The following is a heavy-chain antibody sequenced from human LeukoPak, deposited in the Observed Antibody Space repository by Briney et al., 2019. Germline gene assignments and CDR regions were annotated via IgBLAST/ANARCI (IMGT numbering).Heavy chain of an antibody. D-gene: IGHD6-13*01. J-gene: IGHJ6*01. CDR3: SGCIEAAARYYYYGMDV. CDR1: GYTFTGYY. V-gene: IGHV1-2*02. Sequence: ASVKVSCKASGYTFTGYYMHWVRQAPGQGLEWMGWNNPHSGGTNYAQKFEGSDTMTRDTSTSTDYMVLGSLRSDDTGVYCCSGCIEAAARYYYYGMDVWGQGTTVSVSS. CDR2: NNPHSGGT.